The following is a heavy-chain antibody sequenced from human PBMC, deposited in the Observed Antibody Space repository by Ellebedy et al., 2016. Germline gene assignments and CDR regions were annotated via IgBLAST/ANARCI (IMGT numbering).Heavy chain of an antibody. J-gene: IGHJ6*03. V-gene: IGHV4-34*01. CDR2: INHSGNT. D-gene: IGHD2-2*01. CDR1: GASFSDYY. Sequence: SETLSLTXAAYGASFSDYYWTWIRQPPGRGLEWIAEINHSGNTNYNPSLKSRVTISVDTSKKQFSLKLRSVTAADTAVYYCARGVQGIVVVPGARYYYYYMDVWGTGTTVTVSS. CDR3: ARGVQGIVVVPGARYYYYYMDV.